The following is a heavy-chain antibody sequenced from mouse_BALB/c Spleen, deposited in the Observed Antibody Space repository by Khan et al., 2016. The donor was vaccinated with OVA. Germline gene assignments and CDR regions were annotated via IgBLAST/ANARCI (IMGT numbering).Heavy chain of an antibody. D-gene: IGHD2-2*01. CDR2: ITPNNGGT. V-gene: IGHV1-18*01. J-gene: IGHJ3*01. CDR1: GYTFTDYN. CDR3: AMHGYGGFAY. Sequence: VRLQQSGPELVKPGASVKIPCKASGYTFTDYNMYWVKQSHGKSLEWIGDITPNNGGTIYNQTFKGKATLTVDKSSSPAYMELRSLTSEDTAVYYCAMHGYGGFAYWGQGTLVTVSA.